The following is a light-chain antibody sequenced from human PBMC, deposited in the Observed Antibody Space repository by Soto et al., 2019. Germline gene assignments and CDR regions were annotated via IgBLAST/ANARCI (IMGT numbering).Light chain of an antibody. J-gene: IGLJ1*01. CDR3: SLYTSENTYV. Sequence: QSVLTQPPSASGSPGQSVTISCTGTSSDVGGFNSVSWYQQHPGKAPKLMIYDVNKRPSGVPDRFSGSKSGSTASLTISGLQAEDEADYYCSLYTSENTYVFGTGTKVTVL. CDR2: DVN. CDR1: SSDVGGFNS. V-gene: IGLV2-8*01.